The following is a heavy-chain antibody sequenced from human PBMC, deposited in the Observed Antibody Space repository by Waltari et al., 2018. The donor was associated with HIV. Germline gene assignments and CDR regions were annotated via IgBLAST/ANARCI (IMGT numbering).Heavy chain of an antibody. Sequence: EVQLVESGGGLLQPGGSLSLSCAAPGFTVSPVHMRWVRQAPGKGLEWVSVIHSSGGTNYADSVKGRFTISRDNSKNTLYLQRNSLGAEDTAVYYCARDTTVVGTRYFDYWGRGTLVTVSS. D-gene: IGHD6-13*01. CDR1: GFTVSPVH. J-gene: IGHJ4*02. CDR3: ARDTTVVGTRYFDY. V-gene: IGHV3-53*01. CDR2: IHSSGGT.